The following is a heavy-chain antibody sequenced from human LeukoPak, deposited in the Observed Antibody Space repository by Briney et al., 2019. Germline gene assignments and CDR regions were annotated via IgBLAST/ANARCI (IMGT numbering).Heavy chain of an antibody. CDR1: GDSISSSSSY. J-gene: IGHJ5*02. Sequence: SETLSLTCTVSGDSISSSSSYWGWIRQPPGKGLEWIGSIYYSGSTYYNPSLKSRVTISVDTSKNQFSLKLSSVTAADTAEYYCARRGRAARGWFDPWGQGTLVTVSS. CDR2: IYYSGST. D-gene: IGHD2-15*01. CDR3: ARRGRAARGWFDP. V-gene: IGHV4-39*07.